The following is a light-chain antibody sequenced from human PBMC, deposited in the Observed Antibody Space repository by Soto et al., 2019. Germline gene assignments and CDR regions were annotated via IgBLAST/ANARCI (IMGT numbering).Light chain of an antibody. CDR2: DAS. Sequence: EIVLTQSPATLSLSPGERATLSCRASQSVSSYLAWYQQKSGQAPRLLIYDASNRATGIPARFSGSGSGTAFTLTISSLEPEDFAVYYCQQRSNWPRLTFGGGTKVEIK. J-gene: IGKJ4*01. CDR1: QSVSSY. V-gene: IGKV3-11*01. CDR3: QQRSNWPRLT.